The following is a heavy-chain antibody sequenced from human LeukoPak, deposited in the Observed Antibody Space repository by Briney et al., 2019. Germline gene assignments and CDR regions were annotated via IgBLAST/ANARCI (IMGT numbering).Heavy chain of an antibody. J-gene: IGHJ5*02. CDR3: AREMTPVGGSPLIWFDP. V-gene: IGHV1-2*02. D-gene: IGHD4-17*01. CDR1: GYTFTSYG. CDR2: INPNSGAT. Sequence: GASVKVSCKASGYTFTSYGISWVRQAPGQGLEWMGWINPNSGATKSAQKFQGRVTMTRDTSITTAYMELYSLRSDDTALYYCAREMTPVGGSPLIWFDPWGQGTLVTVSS.